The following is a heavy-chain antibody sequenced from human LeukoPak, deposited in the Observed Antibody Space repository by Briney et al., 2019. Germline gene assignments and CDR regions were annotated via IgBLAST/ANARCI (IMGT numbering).Heavy chain of an antibody. CDR2: ISGRGGST. V-gene: IGHV3-23*01. Sequence: GGSLRLSCAASGFTVSSSYMSWVRQAPGKGLEWVSAISGRGGSTNYADSVKGRFTISRDNSKNTLYLQMNSLRAEDTAVYYCARAPGFGEFFMGFDYWGQGTLVTVSS. J-gene: IGHJ4*02. CDR1: GFTVSSSY. CDR3: ARAPGFGEFFMGFDY. D-gene: IGHD3-10*01.